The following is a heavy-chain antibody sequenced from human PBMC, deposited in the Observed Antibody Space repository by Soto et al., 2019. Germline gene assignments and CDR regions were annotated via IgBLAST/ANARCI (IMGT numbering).Heavy chain of an antibody. CDR3: AREHRSSWYGDDAEYFQH. D-gene: IGHD6-13*01. J-gene: IGHJ1*01. CDR1: GFTFSDYY. V-gene: IGHV3-11*06. Sequence: QVQLVESGGGLVKPGGSLRLSCAASGFTFSDYYMSWIRQAPGKGLEWVSYISSSSSYTNYADSVKGRFTISRDNAKNSLYLQMNSLRAEDTAVYYCAREHRSSWYGDDAEYFQHWGQGTLVTVSS. CDR2: ISSSSSYT.